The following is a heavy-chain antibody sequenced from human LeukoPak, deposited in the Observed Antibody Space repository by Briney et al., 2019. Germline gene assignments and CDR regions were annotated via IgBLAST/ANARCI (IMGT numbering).Heavy chain of an antibody. D-gene: IGHD2-8*01. V-gene: IGHV3-23*01. Sequence: GGSLRLSCEASGFSFPYGMSWVRQAPGKGLEWVSGITNSGENTYYADSVKGRFTISRDNSNNILYLQMNSLRTEDTAVYYCAKDRCSNGIGCYYYYMEVWGKGTTVTISS. J-gene: IGHJ6*03. CDR2: ITNSGENT. CDR1: GFSFPYG. CDR3: AKDRCSNGIGCYYYYMEV.